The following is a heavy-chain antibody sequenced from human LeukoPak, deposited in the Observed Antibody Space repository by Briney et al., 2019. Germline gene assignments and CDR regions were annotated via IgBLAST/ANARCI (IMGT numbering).Heavy chain of an antibody. CDR1: GYTFTSYG. V-gene: IGHV1-18*01. CDR2: ISAYNGNT. Sequence: ASVKVSCKASGYTFTSYGISWVRQAPGQGLEWMGWISAYNGNTNYAQKLQGRVTMTTDTSTSTAYMELRSLRSDDTVVYYCARDLAVAGYNWFDPWGQGTLVTVSS. CDR3: ARDLAVAGYNWFDP. D-gene: IGHD6-19*01. J-gene: IGHJ5*02.